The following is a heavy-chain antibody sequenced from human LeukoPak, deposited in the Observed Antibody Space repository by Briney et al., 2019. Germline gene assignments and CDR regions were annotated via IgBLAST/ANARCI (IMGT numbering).Heavy chain of an antibody. J-gene: IGHJ4*02. D-gene: IGHD2-15*01. CDR2: IWYDGNNK. CDR3: ARQHCSGGDCYFFD. V-gene: IGHV3-33*01. CDR1: GFTFSSYG. Sequence: PGRSLRLSCAASGFTFSSYGMHWVRQAPGKGLEWVALIWYDGNNKYYAGSVKGRFTIPRDNSKNTLYLQLNSLRAEDTAVYYCARQHCSGGDCYFFDWGQGTLVTVSS.